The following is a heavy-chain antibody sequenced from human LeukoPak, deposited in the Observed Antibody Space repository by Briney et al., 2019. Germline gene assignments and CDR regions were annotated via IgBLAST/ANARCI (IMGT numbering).Heavy chain of an antibody. V-gene: IGHV4-59*01. D-gene: IGHD1-26*01. Sequence: SETLSLTCTVSGGSISSYYWSWIRQPPGKGLEWIRYIYYSGSTNYNPSLKSRVTISVDTSKNQFSLKLSSVTAADTAVYYCARPLSGRGAFDIWGQGTMVTVSS. CDR2: IYYSGST. CDR3: ARPLSGRGAFDI. CDR1: GGSISSYY. J-gene: IGHJ3*02.